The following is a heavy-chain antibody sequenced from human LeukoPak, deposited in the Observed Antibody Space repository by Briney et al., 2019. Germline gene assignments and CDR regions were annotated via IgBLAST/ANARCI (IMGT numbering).Heavy chain of an antibody. CDR1: GFTFSSYG. V-gene: IGHV3-33*01. CDR2: IWYDGSNK. D-gene: IGHD6-13*01. J-gene: IGHJ4*02. Sequence: GRSLRLSCAASGFTFSSYGMHWVRQAPGKGLEWVAVIWYDGSNKYYADSVKGRFTISRDNSKNTLYLQMNSLRAEDTAVYCCARGSIAAAGYYFDYWGQGTLVTVSS. CDR3: ARGSIAAAGYYFDY.